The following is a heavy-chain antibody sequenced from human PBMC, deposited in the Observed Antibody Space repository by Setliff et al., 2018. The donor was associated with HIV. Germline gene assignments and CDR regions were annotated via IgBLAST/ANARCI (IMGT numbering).Heavy chain of an antibody. CDR2: TYTRGNT. Sequence: SDTLSLTCSVSGAPITSHNWSWIRQAAGKGLEWIGRTYTRGNTNYNPSLRSRVTMSVDTSKNQFSLKVTSVTATDTAVYYCTRDLWGDDYYYNNMDVWGKGTTVTVSS. CDR1: GAPITSHN. V-gene: IGHV4-4*07. CDR3: TRDLWGDDYYYNNMDV. J-gene: IGHJ6*03. D-gene: IGHD2-21*02.